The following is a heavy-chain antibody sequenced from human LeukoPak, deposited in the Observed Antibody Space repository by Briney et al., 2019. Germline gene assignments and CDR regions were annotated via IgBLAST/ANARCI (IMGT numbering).Heavy chain of an antibody. Sequence: SVKVSCKASGGTFSSYAISWVRQAPGQGLEWMGGIIPIFGTANYAQKFQGRVTITADESTSTAYMELSSLRSEDTAVYYCAGNGYYDFWSAPGGWFDPWGQGTLVTVSS. CDR1: GGTFSSYA. J-gene: IGHJ5*02. CDR2: IIPIFGTA. V-gene: IGHV1-69*13. CDR3: AGNGYYDFWSAPGGWFDP. D-gene: IGHD3-3*01.